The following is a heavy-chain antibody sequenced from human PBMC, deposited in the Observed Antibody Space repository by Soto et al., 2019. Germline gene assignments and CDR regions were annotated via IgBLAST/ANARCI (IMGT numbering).Heavy chain of an antibody. CDR1: GGSISSYY. V-gene: IGHV4-59*08. Sequence: PSETLSLTCTVSGGSISSYYWSWIRQPPGKGLEWIGYIYYSGSTNYNPSLKSRVTISVDTSKNQFSLKLSSVTAADTAVYYCARQCFGLPTLGYCSGGSFDYWGQGTLVTVSS. J-gene: IGHJ4*02. CDR2: IYYSGST. CDR3: ARQCFGLPTLGYCSGGSFDY. D-gene: IGHD2-15*01.